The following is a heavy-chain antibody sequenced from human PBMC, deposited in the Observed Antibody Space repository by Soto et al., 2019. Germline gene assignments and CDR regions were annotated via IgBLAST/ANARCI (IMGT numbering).Heavy chain of an antibody. CDR1: GGSMNSHDYY. V-gene: IGHV4-30-4*01. J-gene: IGHJ3*02. Sequence: TSETLSLTCTVSGGSMNSHDYYWSWIRQPPGKGLEWIGYIHNSGSTYYNPSLKSRLTISSDMSKNQFSLRLNSVTAADTALYFCARGEVRGPFDSWGQGTKVTVSS. CDR2: IHNSGST. CDR3: ARGEVRGPFDS. D-gene: IGHD3-10*01.